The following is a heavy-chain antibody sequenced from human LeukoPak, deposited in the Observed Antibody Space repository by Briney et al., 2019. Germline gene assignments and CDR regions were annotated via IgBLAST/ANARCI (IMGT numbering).Heavy chain of an antibody. D-gene: IGHD2-2*02. CDR2: IYYSGST. J-gene: IGHJ4*02. CDR3: ARDSSGGYCSSTSCYSFDY. CDR1: GGSISSGDYY. V-gene: IGHV4-30-4*08. Sequence: SQTLSLTCTVSGGSISSGDYYWSWIRQPPGKGLEWIGYIYYSGSTYYNPSLKSRVTISVDTSKNQFSLKLSSVTAADTAVYYCARDSSGGYCSSTSCYSFDYWGQGTLVTVSS.